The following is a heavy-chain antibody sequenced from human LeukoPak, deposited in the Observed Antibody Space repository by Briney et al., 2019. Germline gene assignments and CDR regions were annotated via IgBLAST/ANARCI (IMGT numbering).Heavy chain of an antibody. J-gene: IGHJ4*02. CDR1: GFTFSSYG. D-gene: IGHD2-2*01. CDR2: ISYDGSNK. CDR3: AKSNSRVLPAAIIDY. V-gene: IGHV3-33*05. Sequence: GGSLRLSCAASGFTFSSYGMHWVRQAPGKGLEWVAVISYDGSNKYYADSVKGRFTISRDNSKNTLYLQMNSLRAEDTAVYYCAKSNSRVLPAAIIDYWGQGTLVTVSS.